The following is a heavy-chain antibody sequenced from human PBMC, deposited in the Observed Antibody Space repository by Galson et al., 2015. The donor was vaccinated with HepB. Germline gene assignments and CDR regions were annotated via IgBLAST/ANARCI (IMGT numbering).Heavy chain of an antibody. D-gene: IGHD2-15*01. Sequence: SLRLSCAASGFTFSSYSMNWVRQAPGKGLEWVSFISSSSSTIYYADSVKGRFTISRENAKNSPYLQMNSLRAEDTAVIYCGRDMCKGLGVVVAAWFVCAFDIWGQGTMVTVSS. CDR3: GRDMCKGLGVVVAAWFVCAFDI. CDR1: GFTFSSYS. V-gene: IGHV3-48*04. CDR2: ISSSSSTI. J-gene: IGHJ3*02.